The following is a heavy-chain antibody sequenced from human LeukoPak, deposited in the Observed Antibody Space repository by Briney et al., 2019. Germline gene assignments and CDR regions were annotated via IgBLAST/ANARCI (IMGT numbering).Heavy chain of an antibody. CDR2: ISSSGSTV. Sequence: PGGSLRLSCATSGFTFNNFSMNWVRQAPGKGLEWISYISSSGSTVYYADSVKGRFTISRDNAKNSLYLQMNSLRAEDTAVYDCARGYDFNDYWGQGTLVTVSS. D-gene: IGHD3-3*01. V-gene: IGHV3-48*01. J-gene: IGHJ4*02. CDR3: ARGYDFNDY. CDR1: GFTFNNFS.